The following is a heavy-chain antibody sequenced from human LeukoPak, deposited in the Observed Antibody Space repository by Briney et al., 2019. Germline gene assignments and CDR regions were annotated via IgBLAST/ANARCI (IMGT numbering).Heavy chain of an antibody. D-gene: IGHD2-2*02. CDR2: IYYSGST. J-gene: IGHJ4*02. V-gene: IGHV4-39*01. CDR3: ARQDYTGGFDY. Sequence: SETLSLTCTVSGGSISSSSYYWGWIRQPPGKGLEWIGSIYYSGSTYYNPSLKSRVTITVDTSKNQFSLKLSSVTAADTAVYYCARQDYTGGFDYWGQGTLATVSS. CDR1: GGSISSSSYY.